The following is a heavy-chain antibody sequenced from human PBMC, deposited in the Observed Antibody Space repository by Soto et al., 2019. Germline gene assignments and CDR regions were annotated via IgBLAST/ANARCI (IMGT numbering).Heavy chain of an antibody. CDR2: IIPIFGTA. CDR3: ARYVEIGGTIFGVPDQLYYGMDV. V-gene: IGHV1-69*13. D-gene: IGHD3-3*01. J-gene: IGHJ6*02. CDR1: GGTFSSYA. Sequence: ASVKVSCKASGGTFSSYAISWVRQAPGQGLEWMGGIIPIFGTANYAQKFQGRVTITADESTSTAYMELSSLRSEDTAVCYCARYVEIGGTIFGVPDQLYYGMDVWGQGTTVTVSS.